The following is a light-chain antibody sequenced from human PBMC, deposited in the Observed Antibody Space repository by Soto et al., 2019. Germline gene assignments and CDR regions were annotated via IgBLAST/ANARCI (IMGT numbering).Light chain of an antibody. J-gene: IGKJ1*01. CDR3: QQSYSTPWT. CDR2: AAS. CDR1: QSITNY. Sequence: DIQMTQSPSSLSASVGDRVTITCRASQSITNYLNWYQQKPGKAPKLLIYAASILQSGVPSRFSGSESGTDFTLSISSLQPEDFATYYCQQSYSTPWTFGQGTKVEIK. V-gene: IGKV1-39*01.